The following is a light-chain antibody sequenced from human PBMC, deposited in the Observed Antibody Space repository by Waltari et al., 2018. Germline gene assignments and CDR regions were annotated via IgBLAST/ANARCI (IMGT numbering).Light chain of an antibody. CDR1: SSDVGGYNY. J-gene: IGLJ3*02. CDR3: SSPEV. Sequence: QSALTQPASVSGSPGQSITISCTGTSSDVGGYNYVSWYQQHPGKAPKLMIYEVSNRPSGVSNRFSGSKSGNTASLTISGLQAEDEADYYCSSPEVFGGGTKLTVL. V-gene: IGLV2-14*01. CDR2: EVS.